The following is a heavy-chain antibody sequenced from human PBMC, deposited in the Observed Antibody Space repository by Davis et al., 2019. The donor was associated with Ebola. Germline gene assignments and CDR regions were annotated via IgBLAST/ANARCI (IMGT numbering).Heavy chain of an antibody. Sequence: SETLSLTCPVYGGSFSGYYWSWIRQPPGKGLEWIGEINHSGSTNYNPSLKSRVTISVDTSKNQFSLKLSSVTAADTAVYYCARGNLHFANYFSYWGQGTLVTVSS. CDR2: INHSGST. V-gene: IGHV4-34*01. J-gene: IGHJ4*02. CDR3: ARGNLHFANYFSY. D-gene: IGHD1-7*01. CDR1: GGSFSGYY.